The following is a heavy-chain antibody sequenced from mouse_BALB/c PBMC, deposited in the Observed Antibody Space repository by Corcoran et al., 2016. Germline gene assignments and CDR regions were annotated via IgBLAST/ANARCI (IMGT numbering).Heavy chain of an antibody. V-gene: IGHV8-12*01. Sequence: QVTLKESGPGILQPSQTLSLTCSFSGFSLSTSGMGVSWIRQPSGKGLEWLAHIYWDDDKRYNPSLKSRLTISKDTSSNQVFLKITSVDTADTATYYCARSRDYYGNYYAMDYWGQGTSVTVSS. J-gene: IGHJ4*01. CDR2: IYWDDDK. CDR3: ARSRDYYGNYYAMDY. D-gene: IGHD2-1*01. CDR1: GFSLSTSGMG.